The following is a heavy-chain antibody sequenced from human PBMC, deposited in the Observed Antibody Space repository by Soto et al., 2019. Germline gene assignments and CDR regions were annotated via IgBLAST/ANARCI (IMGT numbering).Heavy chain of an antibody. CDR3: ENELGENPASPFDA. CDR1: GVTFSSET. D-gene: IGHD3-10*01. Sequence: SVKVSCKASGVTFSSETLGWVRQAPGQGLEWVGGIIPLFGTASYAQKFQGRVTITADESTSTVYMELSSLRSDDTDVYFCENELGENPASPFDAWGQGTLVTVSS. V-gene: IGHV1-69*13. CDR2: IIPLFGTA. J-gene: IGHJ4*02.